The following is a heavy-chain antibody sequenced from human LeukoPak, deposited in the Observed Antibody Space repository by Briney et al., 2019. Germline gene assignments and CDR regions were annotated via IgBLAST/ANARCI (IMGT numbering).Heavy chain of an antibody. J-gene: IGHJ4*02. CDR2: IKSKTDGGTT. V-gene: IGHV3-15*01. CDR1: GFTFSSNW. CDR3: TTDHGYCSGGSCYGGPSFFDY. Sequence: PGGSLRLSRAASGFTFSSNWMHWVRQAPGKGLEWVGRIKSKTDGGTTDYAAPVKGRFTISRDDSKNTLYLQMNSLKTEDTAVYYCTTDHGYCSGGSCYGGPSFFDYWGQGTLVTVSP. D-gene: IGHD2-15*01.